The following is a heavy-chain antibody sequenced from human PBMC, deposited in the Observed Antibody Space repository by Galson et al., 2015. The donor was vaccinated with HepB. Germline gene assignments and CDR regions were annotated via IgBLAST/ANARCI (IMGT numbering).Heavy chain of an antibody. Sequence: SLRLSCAASGFTFSSYWMSWVRQAPGKGLEWVANIKQDGSEKYYVDSVKGRFTISRDNAKNSLYLQMNSLRAEDTAVYYCASLYGSGSYYYYYYMDVWGKGTTVTVSS. CDR3: ASLYGSGSYYYYYYMDV. J-gene: IGHJ6*03. CDR1: GFTFSSYW. V-gene: IGHV3-7*01. CDR2: IKQDGSEK. D-gene: IGHD3-10*01.